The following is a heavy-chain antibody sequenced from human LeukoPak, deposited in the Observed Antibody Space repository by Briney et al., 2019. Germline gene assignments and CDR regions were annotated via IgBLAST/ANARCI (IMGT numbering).Heavy chain of an antibody. CDR3: ARARYRSGWYLDF. D-gene: IGHD6-19*01. Sequence: ASVKVSCKASGYTFTSYAIDWVRQAPGRRLEWMGWINAGNGDTKYSQKFQGRVTITRDTSATTGYMELTSLRSEDTAVYYCARARYRSGWYLDFWGQGTLVTVSS. CDR1: GYTFTSYA. CDR2: INAGNGDT. V-gene: IGHV1-3*01. J-gene: IGHJ4*02.